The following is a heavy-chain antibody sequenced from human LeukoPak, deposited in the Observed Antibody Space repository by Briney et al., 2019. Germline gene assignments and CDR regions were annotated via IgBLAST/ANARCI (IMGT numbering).Heavy chain of an antibody. J-gene: IGHJ3*02. V-gene: IGHV4-59*08. D-gene: IGHD2-21*02. Sequence: PSETLSLTCTVSGGSISRYYWSWIRQPPGKGLEWIGYIYYSGSTNYSPSLKSRVTISVDTSKNQFSLKLSSVTAADTAVYYCARALTAGDAFDIWGQGTMVTVSS. CDR3: ARALTAGDAFDI. CDR2: IYYSGST. CDR1: GGSISRYY.